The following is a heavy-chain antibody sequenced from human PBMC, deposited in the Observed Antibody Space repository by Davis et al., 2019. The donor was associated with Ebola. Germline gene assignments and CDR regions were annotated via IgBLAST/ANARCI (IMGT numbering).Heavy chain of an antibody. Sequence: PGGSLRLSCAASGFTFSSYSMNWVRQAPGKGLEWVSSISSSSSYIYYADSVKGRFTISRDNAKNSLYLQMNSLRAEDTAVYYCARPRNYGDYPDAFDIWGQGTMVTVSS. D-gene: IGHD4-17*01. J-gene: IGHJ3*02. CDR1: GFTFSSYS. CDR2: ISSSSSYI. CDR3: ARPRNYGDYPDAFDI. V-gene: IGHV3-21*01.